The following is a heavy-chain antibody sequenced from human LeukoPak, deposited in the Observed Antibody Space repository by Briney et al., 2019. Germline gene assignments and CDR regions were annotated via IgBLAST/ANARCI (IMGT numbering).Heavy chain of an antibody. J-gene: IGHJ4*02. Sequence: KASETLSLTCTVSGGSISSGSYYWGWIRQPPGKGLEWIGSIYYSGTTHYNPSLKSRVTISVDTTKNQFSLKLSSVTAADTAVYFCARDGEMATIENYFEYWGQGTLVTVSS. CDR3: ARDGEMATIENYFEY. D-gene: IGHD5-24*01. V-gene: IGHV4-39*07. CDR2: IYYSGTT. CDR1: GGSISSGSYY.